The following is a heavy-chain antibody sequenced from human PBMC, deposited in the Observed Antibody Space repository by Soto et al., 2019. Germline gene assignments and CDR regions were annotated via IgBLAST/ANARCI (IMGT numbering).Heavy chain of an antibody. D-gene: IGHD6-19*01. J-gene: IGHJ4*02. CDR1: GFTFSSYA. Sequence: EVQLLGSGGGLVQPGGSLRLSCGASGFTFSSYAMSWFRQAPGKGLEWVSGLSGRGVSTHYADSVKGRFTISRDNSKSTLYLQMNSPRAEDTAVYYCAKEVGYSSGYDYFDYWGQGTLVTVST. CDR2: LSGRGVST. V-gene: IGHV3-23*01. CDR3: AKEVGYSSGYDYFDY.